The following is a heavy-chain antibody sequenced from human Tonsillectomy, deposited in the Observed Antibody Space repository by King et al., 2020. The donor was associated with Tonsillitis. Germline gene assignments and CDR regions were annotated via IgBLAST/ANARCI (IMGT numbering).Heavy chain of an antibody. CDR1: AYTFTDHW. CDR3: STLTRLLPHAAFDV. J-gene: IGHJ3*01. D-gene: IGHD3-22*01. CDR2: IHPDDSDI. V-gene: IGHV5-51*01. Sequence: QLVQSGAEVKKPGESLKISCKGSAYTFTDHWIGWVRQMPGKGLEWMGIIHPDDSDIKYSPSFQGQVTISADKSINTAYLHWSSLKASDTALYYCSTLTRLLPHAAFDVWGQGTMVTVSS.